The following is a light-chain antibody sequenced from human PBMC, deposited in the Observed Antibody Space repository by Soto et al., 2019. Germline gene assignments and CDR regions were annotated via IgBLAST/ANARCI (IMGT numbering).Light chain of an antibody. CDR1: SSDFGAYDY. CDR2: EIN. Sequence: QSVLTQPPSASGSPGQSVTISCTGTSSDFGAYDYVSWYQQHPGKAPKLMIYEINSRPSGVPDRFSGSKSGNTASLTVSGLQAEDEADYYCSSFAGSNNFPYVFGTGTKVT. J-gene: IGLJ1*01. V-gene: IGLV2-8*01. CDR3: SSFAGSNNFPYV.